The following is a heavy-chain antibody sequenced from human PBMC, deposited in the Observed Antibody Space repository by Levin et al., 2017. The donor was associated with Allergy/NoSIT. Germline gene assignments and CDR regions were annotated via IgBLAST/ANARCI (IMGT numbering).Heavy chain of an antibody. CDR3: ARDLARGGWPQYYFDY. Sequence: GESLKISCKASGYTFTGYYMHWVRQAPGQGLEWMGWINPNSGGTNYAQKFQGWVTMTRDTSISTAYMELSRLRSDDTAVYYCARDLARGGWPQYYFDYWGQGTLVTVSS. J-gene: IGHJ4*02. CDR2: INPNSGGT. D-gene: IGHD5-24*01. V-gene: IGHV1-2*04. CDR1: GYTFTGYY.